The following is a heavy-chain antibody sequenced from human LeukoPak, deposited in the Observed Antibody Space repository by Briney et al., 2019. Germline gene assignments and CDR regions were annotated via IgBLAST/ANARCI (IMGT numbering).Heavy chain of an antibody. Sequence: SVKVSCKASGGTFSSYAISWVRQAPGQGLEWMGRIIPIFGIANYAQKFQGRVTITADKSTSTAYMELSSLRSEDTAVYYCARGARSGYDSPFDYWGQGTLVTVSS. J-gene: IGHJ4*02. D-gene: IGHD5-12*01. V-gene: IGHV1-69*04. CDR3: ARGARSGYDSPFDY. CDR1: GGTFSSYA. CDR2: IIPIFGIA.